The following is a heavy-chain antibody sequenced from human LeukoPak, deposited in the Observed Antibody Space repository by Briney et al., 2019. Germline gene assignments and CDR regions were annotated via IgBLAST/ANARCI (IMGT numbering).Heavy chain of an antibody. D-gene: IGHD1-1*01. CDR3: ARDPGVPRSFDY. CDR2: IRYDGSNK. V-gene: IGHV3-30*02. J-gene: IGHJ4*02. CDR1: GFTFSSYG. Sequence: PGGSLRLSCAASGFTFSSYGMHWVRQAPGKGLEWVAFIRYDGSNKYYADSVKGRFTISRDNSKNTLYLQMNSLRAEDTAVYYCARDPGVPRSFDYWGQGTLVTVSS.